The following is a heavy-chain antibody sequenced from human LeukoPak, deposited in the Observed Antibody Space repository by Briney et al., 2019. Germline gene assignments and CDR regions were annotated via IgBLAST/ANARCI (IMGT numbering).Heavy chain of an antibody. D-gene: IGHD3-3*01. J-gene: IGHJ5*02. V-gene: IGHV4-34*01. CDR3: AREPLFSYYDFWSGYYSWFDP. CDR2: INHSGST. CDR1: GGSFSGYY. Sequence: KPSETLSLTCAVYGGSFSGYYWSRIRQPPGKGLEWIGEINHSGSTNYNPSLKSRVTISVDTSKNQFSLKLSSVTAADTAVYYCAREPLFSYYDFWSGYYSWFDPWGQGTLVTVSS.